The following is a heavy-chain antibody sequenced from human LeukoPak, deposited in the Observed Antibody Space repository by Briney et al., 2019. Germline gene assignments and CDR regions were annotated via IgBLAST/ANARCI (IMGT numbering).Heavy chain of an antibody. CDR2: IKSKTDGGKT. D-gene: IGHD3-10*01. CDR1: GFPFSNAW. J-gene: IGHJ4*02. V-gene: IGHV3-15*01. CDR3: STVSPYYGSGTTSPDS. Sequence: PGGPLRLSCAASGFPFSNAWMSWVRQAPGKGVEWVGRIKSKTDGGKTDYAAPVQGRFSISRDDSEDTLYLQMNGLNTEDTAVYYCSTVSPYYGSGTTSPDSWGQGTLVVVSS.